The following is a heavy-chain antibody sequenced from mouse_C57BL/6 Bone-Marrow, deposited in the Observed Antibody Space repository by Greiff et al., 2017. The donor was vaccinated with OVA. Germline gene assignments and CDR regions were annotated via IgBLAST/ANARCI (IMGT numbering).Heavy chain of an antibody. J-gene: IGHJ4*01. V-gene: IGHV1-87*01. CDR1: YTFSRRVH. CDR3: SEDSAVYFCAHDGYSYAMDY. Sequence: QVQLQQSGPELARPWASVKISCQAFYTFSRRVHFAIRDTNYWMQWVTQRPGQGREWLGAIYPGNGDTSYNQKFKGKATLTADKSSSTAYMQLSILTSEDSAVYFCAHDGYSYAMDYWGQGTSVTVSS. CDR2: GQGREWLG. D-gene: IGHD2-3*01.